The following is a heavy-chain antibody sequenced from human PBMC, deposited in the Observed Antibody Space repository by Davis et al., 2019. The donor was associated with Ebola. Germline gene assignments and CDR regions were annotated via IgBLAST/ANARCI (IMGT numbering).Heavy chain of an antibody. Sequence: PGGSLRLSCAASGFTFRRYAMHWVRQAPGKGLEWVAVITNDGRNEFYADSVQGRFTISRDNSKNTLYLQMDSLRAEDTAMYYCARDTWYSGDDNGGDWGQGTLVTVSS. CDR3: ARDTWYSGDDNGGD. V-gene: IGHV3-30*03. CDR2: ITNDGRNE. J-gene: IGHJ4*02. D-gene: IGHD1-26*01. CDR1: GFTFRRYA.